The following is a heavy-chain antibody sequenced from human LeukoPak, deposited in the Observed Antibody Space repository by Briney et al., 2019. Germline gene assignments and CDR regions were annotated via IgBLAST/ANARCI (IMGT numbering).Heavy chain of an antibody. J-gene: IGHJ4*02. CDR1: GYTFTTYA. Sequence: ASVKVSCKASGYTFTTYAIHWVRQAPGQRLEWMGWINTGNGNTKYLQKFQGRVTFTRDTSASTAYMELSSLRSEDTAVYYCASVDYGDYWGQGTLVPVSS. V-gene: IGHV1-3*04. CDR2: INTGNGNT. CDR3: ASVDYGDY. D-gene: IGHD4-17*01.